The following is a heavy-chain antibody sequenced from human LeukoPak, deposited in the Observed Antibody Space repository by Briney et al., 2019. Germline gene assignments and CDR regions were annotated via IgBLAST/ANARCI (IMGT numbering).Heavy chain of an antibody. Sequence: AGGSLRLSCAASGFTFDDNAMHWVRQAPGKGLEWVALISGDGDSTYYADSAKGRFTISRDNSRNSLSLQMNSLRREDTALYYCAKDIGGGGSSWYYFDYWGQGSLVTVSS. V-gene: IGHV3-43*02. J-gene: IGHJ4*02. CDR1: GFTFDDNA. D-gene: IGHD6-13*01. CDR2: ISGDGDST. CDR3: AKDIGGGGSSWYYFDY.